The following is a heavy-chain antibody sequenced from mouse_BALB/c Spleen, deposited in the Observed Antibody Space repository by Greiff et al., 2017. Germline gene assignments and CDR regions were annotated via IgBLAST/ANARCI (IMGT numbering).Heavy chain of an antibody. CDR2: ISSGGSYT. Sequence: EVKLMESGGGLVKPGGSLKLSCAASGFTFSSYAMSWVRQTPEKRLAWVATISSGGSYTYYPDSVKGRFTISRDNAKNTLYLQMSSLRSEDTAMYYCARQDRNYDAMDPWRPGTPVPASS. V-gene: IGHV5-9-3*01. J-gene: IGHJ4*01. CDR3: ARQDRNYDAMDP. CDR1: GFTFSSYA. D-gene: IGHD2-1*01.